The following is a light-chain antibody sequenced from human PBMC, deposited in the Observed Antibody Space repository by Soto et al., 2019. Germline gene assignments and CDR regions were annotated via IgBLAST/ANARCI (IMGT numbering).Light chain of an antibody. CDR2: GAS. CDR3: QQYNEWPRT. CDR1: QSVRTN. V-gene: IGKV3-15*01. J-gene: IGKJ2*01. Sequence: EIVMTQSPATLSVSPGERVTLSCRASQSVRTNLVWYQQSPGQPPRLLIYGASDRFAGVPDRFSGSGSGTDFTLTISGLQSEDCAVYYCQQYNEWPRTFGQGTKLEIK.